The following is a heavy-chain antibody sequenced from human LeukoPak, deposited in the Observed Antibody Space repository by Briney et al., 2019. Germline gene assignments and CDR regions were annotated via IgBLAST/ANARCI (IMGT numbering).Heavy chain of an antibody. Sequence: SETLSLTCTVSGGSISSYYWTWIRQPPGNGLEWIGYIYYSGTTNYNPSPKSRVTISVDTSKNQFSLKLSSVTAADTAVYYCARGVYIAAAQYAYWGQGTLVTVSS. CDR2: IYYSGTT. CDR1: GGSISSYY. D-gene: IGHD6-13*01. J-gene: IGHJ4*02. CDR3: ARGVYIAAAQYAY. V-gene: IGHV4-59*01.